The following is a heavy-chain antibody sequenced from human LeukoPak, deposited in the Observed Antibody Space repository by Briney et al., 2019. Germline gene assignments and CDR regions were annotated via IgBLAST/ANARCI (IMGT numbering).Heavy chain of an antibody. CDR1: GLTFSSYA. V-gene: IGHV3-23*01. J-gene: IGHJ4*02. CDR2: ISGSGGST. Sequence: GGSLRLSCAASGLTFSSYAMSWVRQAPGKGLEWVSAISGSGGSTYYADSVKGRFTISRDNSKNTLYLQMNSLRAEDTAVNYCAKFSGFSGVLNYWGQGTLVTVSS. CDR3: AKFSGFSGVLNY. D-gene: IGHD3-10*01.